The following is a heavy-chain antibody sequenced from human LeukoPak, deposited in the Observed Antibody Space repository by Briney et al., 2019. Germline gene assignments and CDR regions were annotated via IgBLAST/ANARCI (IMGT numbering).Heavy chain of an antibody. CDR3: ATQELLYCSGGSCSFDY. V-gene: IGHV1-69*05. CDR2: IIPIFGTA. Sequence: ASVKVSCKASGGTFSSYAISWVRQAPGQGLEWMGGIIPIFGTASYAQKFQGRVTITTDESTSTAYMELSSLRSEDTAVYYCATQELLYCSGGSCSFDYWGQGTLVTVSS. CDR1: GGTFSSYA. J-gene: IGHJ4*02. D-gene: IGHD2-15*01.